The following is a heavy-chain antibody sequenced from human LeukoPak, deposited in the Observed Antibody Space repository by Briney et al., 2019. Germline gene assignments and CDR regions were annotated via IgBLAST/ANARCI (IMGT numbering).Heavy chain of an antibody. J-gene: IGHJ4*02. D-gene: IGHD3-10*01. CDR2: ISYDGSNK. CDR1: GFTFSSYA. CDR3: ARDPLNMVRGVIITSDFDY. V-gene: IGHV3-30*04. Sequence: GGSLRLSCAASGFTFSSYAMHWVRQAPGKGLEWVAVISYDGSNKYYADSVKGRFTISRDNSKNTLYLQMNSLRAEDTAVYYCARDPLNMVRGVIITSDFDYWGQGTLVTVSS.